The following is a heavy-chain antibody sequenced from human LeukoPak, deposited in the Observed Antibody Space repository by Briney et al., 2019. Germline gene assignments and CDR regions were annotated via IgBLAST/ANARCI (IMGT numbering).Heavy chain of an antibody. CDR1: GFTFSSYA. CDR2: ICGSRGTT. CDR3: AKERTGGWPFDY. D-gene: IGHD6-19*01. V-gene: IGHV3-23*01. J-gene: IGHJ4*02. Sequence: GGSLRLSCAVSGFTFSSYAMSWVRPAPGKGLEWVSGICGSRGTTYYADYVKGRLTISRDNSKNTLYLQMNSLRADDTAVYYCAKERTGGWPFDYWGQGTLVTVSS.